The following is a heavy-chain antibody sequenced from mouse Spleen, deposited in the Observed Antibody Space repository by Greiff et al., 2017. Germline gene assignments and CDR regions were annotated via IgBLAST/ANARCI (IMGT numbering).Heavy chain of an antibody. V-gene: IGHV14-4*01. D-gene: IGHD1-1*01. Sequence: DVQLQESGAELVRPGASVKLSCTASGLNIKDDYMHWVKQRPEQGLEWIGWIDPENGDTEYASKFQGKATITADTSSNTAYLQLSSLTSEDTAVYYCIHYYGSSPFAYWGQGTLVTVSA. CDR3: IHYYGSSPFAY. CDR2: IDPENGDT. J-gene: IGHJ3*01. CDR1: GLNIKDDY.